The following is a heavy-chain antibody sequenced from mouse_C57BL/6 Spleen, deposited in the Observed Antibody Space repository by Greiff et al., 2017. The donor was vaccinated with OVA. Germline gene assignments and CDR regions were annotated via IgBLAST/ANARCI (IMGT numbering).Heavy chain of an antibody. CDR3: ASAVVASMYY. CDR2: IDPSDSYT. J-gene: IGHJ4*01. D-gene: IGHD1-1*01. CDR1: GYTFTSYW. Sequence: QVQLKQPGAELVRPGTSVKLSCKASGYTFTSYWMHWVKQRPGQGLEWIGVIDPSDSYTNYNQKFKGKATLTVDPSSSTAYMQLSSLTSEDSAVYYCASAVVASMYYWGQGTSVTGSS. V-gene: IGHV1-59*01.